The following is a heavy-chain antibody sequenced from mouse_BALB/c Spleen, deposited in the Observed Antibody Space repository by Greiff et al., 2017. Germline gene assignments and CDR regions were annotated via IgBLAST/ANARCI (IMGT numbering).Heavy chain of an antibody. CDR3: ARDMSGNYVFDY. J-gene: IGHJ2*01. D-gene: IGHD2-1*01. CDR2: IRNKANGYTT. V-gene: IGHV7-3*02. Sequence: EVQLQESGGGLVQPGGSLRLSCAPSGFTFTDYYMSWVRQPPGKALEWLGFIRNKANGYTTEYSASVKGRFTISRDNSQSILYLQMNTLRAEDSATYYCARDMSGNYVFDYGGQGTTLTVAS. CDR1: GFTFTDYY.